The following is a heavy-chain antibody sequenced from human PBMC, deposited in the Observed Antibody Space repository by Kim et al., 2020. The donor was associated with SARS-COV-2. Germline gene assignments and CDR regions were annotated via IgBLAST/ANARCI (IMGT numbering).Heavy chain of an antibody. D-gene: IGHD6-19*01. CDR2: ISAYNGNT. J-gene: IGHJ4*02. Sequence: ASVKVSCKASGYTFTSYGISWVRQAPGQGLEWMGWISAYNGNTNYAQKLQGRVTMTTDTSTSTAYMELRGLSSDDTAVYYCARELGSAVSSGWYYFDYWGQGTLVTVAS. V-gene: IGHV1-18*04. CDR1: GYTFTSYG. CDR3: ARELGSAVSSGWYYFDY.